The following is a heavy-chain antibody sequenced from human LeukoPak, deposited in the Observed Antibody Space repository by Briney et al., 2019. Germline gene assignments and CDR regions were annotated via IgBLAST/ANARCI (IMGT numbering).Heavy chain of an antibody. Sequence: PGGSLRLSCAAAGFTFDDYGMSRVRQAPGKGLEWVSGINWNGGRTGYADSVKGRFTISRDNAKNSLYLQMNSLRAEDTALYYCARDVGCSGGSCPNWFDPWGQGTLVTVSS. D-gene: IGHD2-15*01. V-gene: IGHV3-20*04. J-gene: IGHJ5*02. CDR1: GFTFDDYG. CDR2: INWNGGRT. CDR3: ARDVGCSGGSCPNWFDP.